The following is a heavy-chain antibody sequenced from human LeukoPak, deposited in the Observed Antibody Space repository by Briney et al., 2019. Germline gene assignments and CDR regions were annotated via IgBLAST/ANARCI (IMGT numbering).Heavy chain of an antibody. D-gene: IGHD3-3*01. V-gene: IGHV3-48*01. J-gene: IGHJ3*02. CDR1: GFTFSSYS. Sequence: GGSLRLSCAASGFTFSSYSMNWVRQAPGKGLEWVSYISSSSSTIYYADSVKGRFTISRDNAKNSLYLQMNSLRAEDTAVYYCARVGYDFWSGYYTGLGDFDIWGQGTMVTVSS. CDR2: ISSSSSTI. CDR3: ARVGYDFWSGYYTGLGDFDI.